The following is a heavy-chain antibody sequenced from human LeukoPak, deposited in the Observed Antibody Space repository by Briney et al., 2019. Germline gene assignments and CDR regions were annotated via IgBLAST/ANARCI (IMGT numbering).Heavy chain of an antibody. V-gene: IGHV3-74*01. CDR3: ARAPSEIGGYYPEYFRH. D-gene: IGHD3-22*01. CDR1: GFTLSSYW. CDR2: IKSDGRT. Sequence: PGGSLRLSCAASGFTLSSYWMHWVRHAPGKGLVWVSRIKSDGRTNYADSVKGRFTNSRDNAKNTVSLQMNSLRAEDTGVYYCARAPSEIGGYYPEYFRHWGQGTLVSVSS. J-gene: IGHJ1*01.